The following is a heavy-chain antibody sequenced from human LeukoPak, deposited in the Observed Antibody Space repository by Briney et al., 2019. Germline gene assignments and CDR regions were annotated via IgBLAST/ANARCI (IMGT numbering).Heavy chain of an antibody. Sequence: PSETLSLTCAVYGGSFSGYYWSWIRQPPGKGLEWIGEINHSGSTNYNPSFKSRVTISVDTSKNQFSLKLSSVTAADTAVYYCARGGYCSGGSCYQTNFDYWGQGTLVTVSS. CDR1: GGSFSGYY. CDR2: INHSGST. D-gene: IGHD2-15*01. CDR3: ARGGYCSGGSCYQTNFDY. J-gene: IGHJ4*02. V-gene: IGHV4-34*01.